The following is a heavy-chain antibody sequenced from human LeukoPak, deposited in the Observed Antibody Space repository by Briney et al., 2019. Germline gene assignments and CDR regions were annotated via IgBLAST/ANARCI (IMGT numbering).Heavy chain of an antibody. CDR2: INPSGGST. J-gene: IGHJ5*02. V-gene: IGHV1-46*01. D-gene: IGHD3-16*01. Sequence: ASVKVSCQASGYTFTNYYIHWGRQAPGQGVEGVGIINPSGGSTSYAQKFHGRVTMTRDTSTSTVYMELSSLRSEDTAVYYCARRIDRGWGSMFDPWGQGTLVTVSS. CDR1: GYTFTNYY. CDR3: ARRIDRGWGSMFDP.